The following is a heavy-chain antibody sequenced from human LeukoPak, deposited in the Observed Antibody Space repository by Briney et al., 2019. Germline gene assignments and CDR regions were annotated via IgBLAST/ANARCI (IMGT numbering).Heavy chain of an antibody. CDR3: ATLSYCSSTSSRDY. V-gene: IGHV3-23*01. D-gene: IGHD2-2*01. Sequence: PGGSLSLSSAASGFTFSSYAMSWVRQAPGKVLEWVSAISGSGGSTYYADSVKGWFTISRDNSKNTLYLQMNSVRAEDTAVDYCATLSYCSSTSSRDYWGQGTLVTVSS. CDR1: GFTFSSYA. J-gene: IGHJ4*02. CDR2: ISGSGGST.